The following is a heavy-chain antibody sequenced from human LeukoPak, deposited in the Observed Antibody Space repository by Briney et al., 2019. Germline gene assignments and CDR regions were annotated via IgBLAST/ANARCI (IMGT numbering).Heavy chain of an antibody. CDR3: AKVTSPRSGSYKGAFDI. J-gene: IGHJ3*02. V-gene: IGHV3-23*01. CDR2: ISGSGGST. D-gene: IGHD1-26*01. Sequence: QPGGSLRLSCAASGFTFSSYAMSWVRQAPGKGLEWVSAISGSGGSTYYADSVKGRFTISRDNSKNTLYLQMNSLRAEDTAVYYCAKVTSPRSGSYKGAFDIWGQGTMVTVSS. CDR1: GFTFSSYA.